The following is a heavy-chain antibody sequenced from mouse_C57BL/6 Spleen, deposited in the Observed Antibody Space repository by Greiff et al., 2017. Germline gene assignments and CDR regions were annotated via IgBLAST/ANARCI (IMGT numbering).Heavy chain of an antibody. J-gene: IGHJ4*01. CDR3: ARNNWFYAMDY. Sequence: EVNVVESGGGLVKPGGSLKLSCAASGFTFSDYGMHWVRQAPEKGLEWVAYISSGSSTIYYADTVKGRFTISRDNAKNTLFLQMTSLRSEDTAMYYCARNNWFYAMDYWGQGTSVTVSS. CDR1: GFTFSDYG. D-gene: IGHD4-1*01. CDR2: ISSGSSTI. V-gene: IGHV5-17*01.